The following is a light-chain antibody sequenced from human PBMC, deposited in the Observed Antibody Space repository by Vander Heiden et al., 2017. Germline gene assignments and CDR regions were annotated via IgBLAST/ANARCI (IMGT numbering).Light chain of an antibody. J-gene: IGLJ2*01. CDR3: QSSDTSSPVI. Sequence: KLRLTQPHSVSESPGKTVSISCTGSSGRIASNYVQWYQQRPGSPPTTVIYEDDQRPSGVPDRFSGSIDSSSNSASLIISGLKTEDEADYYCQSSDTSSPVIFGGGTKLTVL. CDR1: SGRIASNY. CDR2: EDD. V-gene: IGLV6-57*02.